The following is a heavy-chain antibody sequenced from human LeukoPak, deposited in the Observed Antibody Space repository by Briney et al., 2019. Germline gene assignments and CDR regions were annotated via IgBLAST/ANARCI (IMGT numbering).Heavy chain of an antibody. J-gene: IGHJ4*02. CDR3: ARDGYSYGSFDY. Sequence: PSETLSLTCAVYGGSFSGYYWSWIRQPPGKGREWIGEINHSGSTNYNPSLKSRVTISVDTSKNQFSLKLSSVTAADTAVYYCARDGYSYGSFDYWGQGTLVTVSS. D-gene: IGHD5-18*01. CDR2: INHSGST. V-gene: IGHV4-34*01. CDR1: GGSFSGYY.